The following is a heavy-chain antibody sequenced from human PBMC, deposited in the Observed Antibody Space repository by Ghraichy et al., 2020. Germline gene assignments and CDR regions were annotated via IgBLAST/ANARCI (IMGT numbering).Heavy chain of an antibody. CDR1: GGSVSSGSYY. CDR2: IYYSGST. V-gene: IGHV4-61*01. Sequence: SETLSLTCTVSGGSVSSGSYYWSWIRQPPGKGLEWIGYIYYSGSTNYNPSLKSRVTISVDTSKNQFSLKLSSVTAADTAVYYCARDRGCSGGSCTSGNYAYYYYYMDVWGKGTTVTVSS. CDR3: ARDRGCSGGSCTSGNYAYYYYYMDV. D-gene: IGHD2-15*01. J-gene: IGHJ6*03.